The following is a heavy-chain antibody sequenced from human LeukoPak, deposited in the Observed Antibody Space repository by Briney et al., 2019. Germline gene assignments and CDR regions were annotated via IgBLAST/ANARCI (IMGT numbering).Heavy chain of an antibody. CDR3: ARGPVAVAYPNWFDP. CDR1: GFTFSSYS. CDR2: ISTSSTYI. Sequence: PGGSLRLSCAASGFTFSSYSMNWVRQAPGKGLEWVSSISTSSTYIYYGDSVKGRFTISRDNAKNSLYLQMNSLRAEDTAVYYCARGPVAVAYPNWFDPWGQGTLVTVSS. J-gene: IGHJ5*02. D-gene: IGHD6-19*01. V-gene: IGHV3-21*01.